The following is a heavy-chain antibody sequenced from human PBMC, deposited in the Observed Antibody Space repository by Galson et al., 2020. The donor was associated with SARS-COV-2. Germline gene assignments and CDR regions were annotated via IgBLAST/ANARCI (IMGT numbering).Heavy chain of an antibody. Sequence: AASVKVSCKASAGTFSSYAISWVRQAPGQGLEWMGGIIPIFGTANYAQKFQGRVTITADESTSTAYMELSSLRSEDTAVYYCARTGYSRPNGYYYGMDVWGQGTTVTVSS. CDR3: ARTGYSRPNGYYYGMDV. J-gene: IGHJ6*02. D-gene: IGHD6-13*01. CDR1: AGTFSSYA. CDR2: IIPIFGTA. V-gene: IGHV1-69*13.